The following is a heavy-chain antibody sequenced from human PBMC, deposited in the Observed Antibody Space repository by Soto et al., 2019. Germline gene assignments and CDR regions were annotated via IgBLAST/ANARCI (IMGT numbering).Heavy chain of an antibody. CDR2: MFSTGSS. V-gene: IGHV4-39*02. Sequence: PETLALACAASGGCVSETSYFGGWIRQPPGKGLELVLNMFSTGSSTYNPSLKGRVTISVDTSKNHFSLRLYSMTASDTAVYFCASRYYHLSPGYRSYESFYFDNCGPGTLVTVSS. D-gene: IGHD3-9*01. CDR1: GGCVSETSYF. CDR3: ASRYYHLSPGYRSYESFYFDN. J-gene: IGHJ4*02.